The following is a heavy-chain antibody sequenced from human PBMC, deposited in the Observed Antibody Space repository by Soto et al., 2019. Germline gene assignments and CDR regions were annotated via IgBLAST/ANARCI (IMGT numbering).Heavy chain of an antibody. Sequence: SETLSFTCAVLGGSIDSGASSLSWIRQPPGKGLEWIGYVTHSGTAYSIPSLNGRLTLSVDSSRTQFSLKLTSVTAADSAFYYCARIHWAQSSLDYWGRGILVTVSS. J-gene: IGHJ4*02. CDR1: GGSIDSGASS. CDR2: VTHSGTA. CDR3: ARIHWAQSSLDY. D-gene: IGHD6-19*01. V-gene: IGHV4-30-2*01.